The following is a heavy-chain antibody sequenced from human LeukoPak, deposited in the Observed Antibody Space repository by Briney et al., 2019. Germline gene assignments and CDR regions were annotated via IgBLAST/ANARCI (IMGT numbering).Heavy chain of an antibody. CDR1: GFTFSNYW. V-gene: IGHV3-7*05. CDR3: AREQYGGKDY. D-gene: IGHD4-23*01. J-gene: IGHJ4*01. CDR2: IKEDGSEK. Sequence: GGSLRLSCAASGFTFSNYWMSWVRQAPGKGLEWVANIKEDGSEKYYVDSVKGRFTISRDNAKNSVYLQMNSLRAEDTAVYYCAREQYGGKDYWGQETWSPSPQ.